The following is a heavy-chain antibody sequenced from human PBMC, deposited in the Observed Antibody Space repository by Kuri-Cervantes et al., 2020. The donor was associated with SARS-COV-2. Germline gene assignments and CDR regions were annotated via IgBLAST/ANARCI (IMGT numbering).Heavy chain of an antibody. CDR2: IYHSGST. D-gene: IGHD4-23*01. V-gene: IGHV4-38-2*02. CDR1: GYSISSGYY. Sequence: SETLSLTCTVSGYSISSGYYWGWIRQPPGKGLEWIGSIYHSGSTYYNPSLKSRVTISVDTSKNQFSLKLSSVTAADTAVYYCARDLVVTGIDYWGQGTLVTVSS. CDR3: ARDLVVTGIDY. J-gene: IGHJ4*02.